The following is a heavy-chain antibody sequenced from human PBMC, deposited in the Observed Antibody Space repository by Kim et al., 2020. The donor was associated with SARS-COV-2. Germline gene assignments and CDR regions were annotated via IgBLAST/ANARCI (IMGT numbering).Heavy chain of an antibody. J-gene: IGHJ4*02. V-gene: IGHV3-21*01. D-gene: IGHD3-22*01. CDR3: ARESYDSSGYYIKVVDY. Sequence: VKGRFTISRDNAKNSLYLQMSSLRAEDTAVYYCARESYDSSGYYIKVVDYWGQGTLVTVSS.